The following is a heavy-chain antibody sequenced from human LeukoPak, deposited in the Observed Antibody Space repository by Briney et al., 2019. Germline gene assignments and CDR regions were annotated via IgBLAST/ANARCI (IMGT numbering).Heavy chain of an antibody. J-gene: IGHJ4*02. CDR1: GFTFSTYW. CDR2: VNNDGSST. V-gene: IGHV3-74*01. D-gene: IGHD2-8*01. Sequence: GGSLRLSCAASGFTFSTYWMNWVRQAPGKGLVWVSRVNNDGSSTSYADSVKGRFTISRDNTKNTLYLQMNSLRAEDTAVYYCAKGHCTNGICWLDWGQGTLVTVSS. CDR3: AKGHCTNGICWLD.